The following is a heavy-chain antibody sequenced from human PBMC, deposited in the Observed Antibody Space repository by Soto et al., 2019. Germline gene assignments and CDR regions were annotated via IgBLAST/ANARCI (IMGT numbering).Heavy chain of an antibody. D-gene: IGHD3-22*01. CDR2: ISGFNGKT. Sequence: ASVTVSCKASGYTFSNYGVSWVRRAPGQGLQWMGWISGFNGKTLYAQKVRDRVIMTLDTSTSTAYMELRSLKSDDTAVYYCARSPQHYYDSSGTTDYWGQGTLVTVSS. J-gene: IGHJ4*02. CDR1: GYTFSNYG. V-gene: IGHV1-18*01. CDR3: ARSPQHYYDSSGTTDY.